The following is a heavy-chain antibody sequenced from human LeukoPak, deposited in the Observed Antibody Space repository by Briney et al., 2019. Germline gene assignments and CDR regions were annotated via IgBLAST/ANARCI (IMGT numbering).Heavy chain of an antibody. J-gene: IGHJ6*02. Sequence: GGSLRLSCAASGFTFRNHGMHWVRQAPGQGLEWVAVIWYDGSNQYYVDSVKGRFTISRDNSRNMLYLQVSSLRAEDTAVYYCVRDIASVRMDVWGQGTTVIVSS. CDR3: VRDIASVRMDV. V-gene: IGHV3-33*01. D-gene: IGHD2-21*01. CDR2: IWYDGSNQ. CDR1: GFTFRNHG.